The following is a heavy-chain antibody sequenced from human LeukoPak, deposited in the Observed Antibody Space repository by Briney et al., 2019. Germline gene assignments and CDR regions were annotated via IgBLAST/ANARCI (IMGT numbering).Heavy chain of an antibody. D-gene: IGHD5-18*01. CDR1: GFTFSSYS. J-gene: IGHJ4*02. V-gene: IGHV3-21*01. CDR3: ARERGYSYGVTDY. CDR2: ISSSSSYI. Sequence: GGSLRLSCAASGFTFSSYSMNRVRQAPGKGLEWVSSISSSSSYIYYADSVKGRFTISRDNAKNSLYLQMNSLRAEDTAVYYCARERGYSYGVTDYWGQGPLVTVSS.